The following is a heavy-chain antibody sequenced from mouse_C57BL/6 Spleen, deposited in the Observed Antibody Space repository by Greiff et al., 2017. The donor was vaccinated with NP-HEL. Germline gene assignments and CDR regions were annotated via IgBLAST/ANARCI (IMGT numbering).Heavy chain of an antibody. CDR3: AREDYYYGSVAY. V-gene: IGHV5-4*01. D-gene: IGHD1-1*01. CDR2: ISDGGSYT. CDR1: GFTFSSYA. Sequence: EVMLVESGGGLVKPGGSLKLSCAASGFTFSSYAMSWVRQTPEKRLEWVATISDGGSYTYYPDNVKGRFTISRDNAKNNLYLQMSHLKSEDTAMYYCAREDYYYGSVAYWGQGTLVTVSA. J-gene: IGHJ3*01.